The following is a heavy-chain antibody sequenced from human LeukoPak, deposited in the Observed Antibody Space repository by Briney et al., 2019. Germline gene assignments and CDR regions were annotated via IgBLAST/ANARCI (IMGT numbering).Heavy chain of an antibody. CDR2: IKQDGSEK. Sequence: GGSLRLPCAASGFTFSSYWMSWVRQAPGKGLEWVANIKQDGSEKYYVDSVKGRFIISRDNAKNSLYLQMNSLRVEDTAVYYCARGGLRLLGWLSPFDYWGQGTLVTVSS. V-gene: IGHV3-7*01. CDR3: ARGGLRLLGWLSPFDY. CDR1: GFTFSSYW. D-gene: IGHD3-3*01. J-gene: IGHJ4*02.